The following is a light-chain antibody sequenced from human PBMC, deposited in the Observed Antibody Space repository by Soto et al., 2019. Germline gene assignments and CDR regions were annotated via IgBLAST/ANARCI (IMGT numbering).Light chain of an antibody. CDR2: HNN. CDR3: AVWDDTLKAVV. Sequence: QAVVTQPPSASGTPGQRVTISCSGSSSNVGSNTVDWYQLLPGTAPKHLIYHNNQRPSGVPDRLSGSKSGTSASLAISGLQSEDEADYYCAVWDDTLKAVVFGGGTKLTVL. CDR1: SSNVGSNT. V-gene: IGLV1-44*01. J-gene: IGLJ2*01.